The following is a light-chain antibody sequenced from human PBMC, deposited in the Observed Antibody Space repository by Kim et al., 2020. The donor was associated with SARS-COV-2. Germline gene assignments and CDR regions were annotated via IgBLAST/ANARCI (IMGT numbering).Light chain of an antibody. CDR3: AAWDDSLSGWV. Sequence: GLRVTIACSGSSSNIGSNYVYWYQQLPGTAPKLLIYSNNQRPSGVPDRFSGSKSGTSASLAISGLRSEDEADYYCAAWDDSLSGWVFGGGTQLTVL. CDR2: SNN. J-gene: IGLJ3*02. CDR1: SSNIGSNY. V-gene: IGLV1-47*01.